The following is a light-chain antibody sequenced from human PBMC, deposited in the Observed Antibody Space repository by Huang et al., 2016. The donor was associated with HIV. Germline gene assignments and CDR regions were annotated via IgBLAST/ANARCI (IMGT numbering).Light chain of an antibody. CDR1: QSVGSNY. Sequence: EIVLTQSPGTLSLSPGERATLSCRASQSVGSNYLAWYQQRPGQAPRLLIYGASSRATGIPDRFSGSGSGTDFTLTISRLEPEDFAVYYCQQYDSSALTFGGGTKVEI. CDR3: QQYDSSALT. V-gene: IGKV3-20*01. J-gene: IGKJ4*01. CDR2: GAS.